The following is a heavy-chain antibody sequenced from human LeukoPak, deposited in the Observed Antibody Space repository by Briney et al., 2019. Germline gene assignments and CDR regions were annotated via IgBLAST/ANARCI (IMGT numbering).Heavy chain of an antibody. J-gene: IGHJ4*02. D-gene: IGHD1-26*01. Sequence: GASVKVSCKASGYTFTSYYMHWVRQAPGQGLEWMGIINPSGGSTSYAQKFQGRVTMTRDMSTSTAYMELRSLRSDDTAVYYCARDPDSGYDYWGQGTLVTVSS. CDR1: GYTFTSYY. CDR2: INPSGGST. V-gene: IGHV1-46*01. CDR3: ARDPDSGYDY.